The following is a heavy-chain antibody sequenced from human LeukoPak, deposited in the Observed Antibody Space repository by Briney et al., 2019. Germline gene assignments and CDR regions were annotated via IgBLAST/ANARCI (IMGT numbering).Heavy chain of an antibody. V-gene: IGHV3-48*01. CDR3: CGSGPANRPNAFDI. CDR2: ISSSSSTI. CDR1: GFTFSSYS. J-gene: IGHJ3*02. D-gene: IGHD6-19*01. Sequence: GGSLRLSCAASGFTFSSYSMNWVRQAPGKGLEWVSYISSSSSTIYYADSVKGRFTISRDNAKDSLYLQMNSLRAEDTAVYYCCGSGPANRPNAFDIWGQGTMVTVSS.